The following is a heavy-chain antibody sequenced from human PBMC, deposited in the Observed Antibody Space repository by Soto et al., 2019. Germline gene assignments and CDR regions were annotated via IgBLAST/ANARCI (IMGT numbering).Heavy chain of an antibody. CDR3: ARDREMATISSVGRFFDY. CDR1: GGSISSYY. J-gene: IGHJ4*02. V-gene: IGHV4-59*01. CDR2: IYYSGST. Sequence: SETLSLTCTVSGGSISSYYWSWIRQPPGKGLEWIGYIYYSGSTNYNPSLKSRVTISVDTSKNQFSLKLSSMTAADTAVYYCARDREMATISSVGRFFDYWGQGTLVTVSS. D-gene: IGHD5-12*01.